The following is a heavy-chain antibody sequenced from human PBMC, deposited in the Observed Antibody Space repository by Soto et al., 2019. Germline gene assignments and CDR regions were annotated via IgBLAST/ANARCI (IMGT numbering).Heavy chain of an antibody. V-gene: IGHV1-69*13. J-gene: IGHJ6*02. CDR2: IIPIFGTA. D-gene: IGHD2-21*02. CDR1: GGTFSSYA. Sequence: GASVKVSCKASGGTFSSYAISWVRQAPGQGLEWMGGIIPIFGTANYAQKFQGRVTITADESTSTAYMELSSLRSEDTAVYYCARNNVVVTAIPSYYGMDVWGQGTTVTVSS. CDR3: ARNNVVVTAIPSYYGMDV.